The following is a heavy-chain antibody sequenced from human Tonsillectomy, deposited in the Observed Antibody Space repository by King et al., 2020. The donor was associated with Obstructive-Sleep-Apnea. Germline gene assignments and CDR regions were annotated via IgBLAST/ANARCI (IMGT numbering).Heavy chain of an antibody. V-gene: IGHV4-34*01. D-gene: IGHD3-22*01. CDR2: ISHSGST. CDR3: AREPSSGYYLGAFDI. Sequence: VQLQQWGAGLLKPSETLSLTCAVYGGSFSGYYWSWIRQPPEKGLEWIGKISHSGSTNYNPSLKSRVTISVDTSKNQFSLKLSSVTAAATAVYYCAREPSSGYYLGAFDIWGQGTMVTVSS. J-gene: IGHJ3*02. CDR1: GGSFSGYY.